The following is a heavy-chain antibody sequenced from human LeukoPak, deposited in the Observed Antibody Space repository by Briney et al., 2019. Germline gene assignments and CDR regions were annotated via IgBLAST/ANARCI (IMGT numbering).Heavy chain of an antibody. CDR2: IKEDGTEK. J-gene: IGHJ6*03. V-gene: IGHV3-7*01. CDR3: ARHSTNYDFWSGYDYYCYMDV. Sequence: GGSLRLSCAASGFTFSSYCMSWVRQAPGKGLEWVAKIKEDGTEKDYVASVKGRFTISRDNAKNSLYLQMNGLRADDTAVYYCARHSTNYDFWSGYDYYCYMDVWGKGTTVTVSS. D-gene: IGHD3-3*01. CDR1: GFTFSSYC.